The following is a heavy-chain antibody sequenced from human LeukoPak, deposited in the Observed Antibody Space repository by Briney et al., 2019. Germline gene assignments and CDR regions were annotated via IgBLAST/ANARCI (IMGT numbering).Heavy chain of an antibody. Sequence: GGSLRLSCGASGFTFSSYGMNWVRQAPGKGLEWVSSISSSSTYIYYADSVKGRFTISRDNPKNSLYLQMNSLRAEDTAIYYCARVPGVQLERRYYFDYWGQGTLVTVSS. CDR3: ARVPGVQLERRYYFDY. D-gene: IGHD1-1*01. J-gene: IGHJ4*02. CDR1: GFTFSSYG. CDR2: ISSSSTYI. V-gene: IGHV3-21*01.